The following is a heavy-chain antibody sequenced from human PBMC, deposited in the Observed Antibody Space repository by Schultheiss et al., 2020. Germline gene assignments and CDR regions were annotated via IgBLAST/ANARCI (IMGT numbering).Heavy chain of an antibody. V-gene: IGHV4-61*05. Sequence: SETLSLTCTVSGGSISSSSYYWGWLRQPPGKGLEWIGYLSYTGYTNSNPSLKSRVTMSVDTSKKQFSLKLSSVTAADTAVYYCARLNAITIFGVVRYWGQGTLVTVSS. J-gene: IGHJ4*02. CDR1: GGSISSSSYY. D-gene: IGHD3-3*01. CDR2: LSYTGYT. CDR3: ARLNAITIFGVVRY.